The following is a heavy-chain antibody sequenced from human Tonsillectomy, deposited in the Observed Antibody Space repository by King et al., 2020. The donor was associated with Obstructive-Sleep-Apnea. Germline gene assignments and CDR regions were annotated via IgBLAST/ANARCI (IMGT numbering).Heavy chain of an antibody. CDR2: ISGSGGST. V-gene: IGHV3-23*04. CDR1: GFTFGSYA. Sequence: VQLVESGGGLVQPGGSLRLACAASGFTFGSYAMSWVRQAPGKGLEWVSTISGSGGSTYYADSVKGRFTISRDNSKNTLYLQMNSLRAEDPAIYYCAKHRSDYSNVAKLSAINYWGQGTLVTVSS. CDR3: AKHRSDYSNVAKLSAINY. D-gene: IGHD4-11*01. J-gene: IGHJ4*02.